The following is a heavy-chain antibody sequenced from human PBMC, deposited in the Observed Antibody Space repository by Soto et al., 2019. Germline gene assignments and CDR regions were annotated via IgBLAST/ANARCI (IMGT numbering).Heavy chain of an antibody. CDR1: GFTFSSYG. Sequence: SLRLSCAASGFTFSSYGMHWVRQAPGKGLEWVAVILYDGSKKYYADSMKGRFTISRDNSKNTLYLQMNSLRAEGTAFYYCAKDRGALRWSEEHYYFDYWGQGTLVTVSS. V-gene: IGHV3-30*18. D-gene: IGHD4-17*01. CDR2: ILYDGSKK. CDR3: AKDRGALRWSEEHYYFDY. J-gene: IGHJ4*02.